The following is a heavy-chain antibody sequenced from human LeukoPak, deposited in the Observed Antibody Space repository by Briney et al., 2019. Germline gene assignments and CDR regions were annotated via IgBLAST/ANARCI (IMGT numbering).Heavy chain of an antibody. V-gene: IGHV4-59*01. CDR3: ARVGELNWFDP. J-gene: IGHJ5*02. CDR2: IYYSGST. D-gene: IGHD3-10*01. CDR1: GGSISSYY. Sequence: SETLSLTCTVSGGSISSYYWSWIRQPPGKGLEWIGYIYYSGSTNYNPSLKSRVTISVDTSKNQFSLKLSSVTAADTAVYYCARVGELNWFDPWGQGTLVTVSS.